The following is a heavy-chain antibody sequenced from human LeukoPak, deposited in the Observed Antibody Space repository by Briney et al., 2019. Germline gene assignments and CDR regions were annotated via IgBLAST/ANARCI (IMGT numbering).Heavy chain of an antibody. CDR1: GFTFSSYA. Sequence: GGSLGLSCAASGFTFSSYAMHWVRQASGKGLEWVAVISYDGSNKYYADSVKGRFTISRDNSKNTLYLQMNSLRAEDTTVYYCARDRIAAYNWFDPWGQGTLVTVSS. CDR2: ISYDGSNK. CDR3: ARDRIAAYNWFDP. J-gene: IGHJ5*02. V-gene: IGHV3-30*01. D-gene: IGHD6-6*01.